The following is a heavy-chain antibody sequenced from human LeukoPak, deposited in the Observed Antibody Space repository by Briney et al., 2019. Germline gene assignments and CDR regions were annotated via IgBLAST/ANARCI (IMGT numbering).Heavy chain of an antibody. CDR3: ARSEGYCSSTSCYDGWFDP. D-gene: IGHD2-2*01. Sequence: PSETLSLTCTVSGYSISSGYYWSWIRQPPGKGLEWIGYIYYSGSTNYNPSLKSRVTISVDTSKNQFSLKLSSVTAADTAVYYCARSEGYCSSTSCYDGWFDPWGQGTLVTVSS. V-gene: IGHV4-61*01. CDR1: GYSISSGYY. J-gene: IGHJ5*02. CDR2: IYYSGST.